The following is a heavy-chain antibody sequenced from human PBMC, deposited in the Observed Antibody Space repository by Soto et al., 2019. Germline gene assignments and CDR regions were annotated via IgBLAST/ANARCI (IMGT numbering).Heavy chain of an antibody. CDR1: GGSLSRGGYY. Sequence: QVQLQESGPGLAKPSQTLPLSCVVSGGSLSRGGYYWSWVRQHPGKGLEWIGYIYHSGTTYYNPSLKSRVTMSVDTSKNQFSLELRSLSAADTAVYYCVRTSETNGFDIWGQGTMVTVSS. J-gene: IGHJ3*02. CDR2: IYHSGTT. CDR3: VRTSETNGFDI. V-gene: IGHV4-31*11.